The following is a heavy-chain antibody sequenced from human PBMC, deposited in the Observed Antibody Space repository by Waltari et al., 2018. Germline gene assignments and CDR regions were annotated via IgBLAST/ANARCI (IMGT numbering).Heavy chain of an antibody. CDR2: IYYSGST. Sequence: QLQLQESGPGLVKPSETLSLTCTVSGGSISSSSYYWGWIRQPPGKGLEWIGSIYYSGSTYYNPALKSRVTISVDTSKNQFSLKLSSVTAADTAVYYCARGGEWLVHRYFQHWGQGTLVTVSS. J-gene: IGHJ1*01. V-gene: IGHV4-39*01. CDR1: GGSISSSSYY. CDR3: ARGGEWLVHRYFQH. D-gene: IGHD6-19*01.